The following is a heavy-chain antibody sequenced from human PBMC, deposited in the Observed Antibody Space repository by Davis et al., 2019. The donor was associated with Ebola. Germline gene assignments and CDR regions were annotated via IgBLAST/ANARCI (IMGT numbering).Heavy chain of an antibody. Sequence: GESLKISCVTSGLTFGSYAMTWVRQAPGKGLDWVSSLYPGSSTYYADSVKGRFSISRDNSKNTLYLQMNSLRAEDTAVYYCARDYYGDYVAYWGRGTLVTVSS. CDR1: GLTFGSYA. V-gene: IGHV3-53*01. D-gene: IGHD2-21*01. CDR3: ARDYYGDYVAY. J-gene: IGHJ4*02. CDR2: LYPGSST.